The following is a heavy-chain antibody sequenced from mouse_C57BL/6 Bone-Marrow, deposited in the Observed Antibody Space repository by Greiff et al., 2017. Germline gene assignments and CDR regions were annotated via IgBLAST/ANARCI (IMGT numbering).Heavy chain of an antibody. CDR2: INPSSGYT. J-gene: IGHJ3*01. V-gene: IGHV1-4*01. D-gene: IGHD2-4*01. CDR1: GYTFTSYT. CDR3: ARRYDDYDGFAY. Sequence: QVQLKESGAELARPGASVKMSCKASGYTFTSYTMHWVKQRPGQGLEWIGYINPSSGYTKYNQKFKDKATLTADKSSSTAYMQLSSLTSEDSAVYYCARRYDDYDGFAYGGQGTLVTVSA.